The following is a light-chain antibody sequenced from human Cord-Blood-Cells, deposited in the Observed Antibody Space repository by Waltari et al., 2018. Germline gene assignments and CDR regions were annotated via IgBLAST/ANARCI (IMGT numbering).Light chain of an antibody. CDR2: LGS. J-gene: IGKJ1*01. Sequence: DIVMTQSPLSLPVTPGEPASISCRSSQSLLHSNGYNYLDWYLQKPGQSPQLLIYLGSNRAAGVPDRFSGSGSGTEFTLKISRVEAEDGGVYYCMQDLQTPWTFGQGTKVEIK. V-gene: IGKV2-28*01. CDR3: MQDLQTPWT. CDR1: QSLLHSNGYNY.